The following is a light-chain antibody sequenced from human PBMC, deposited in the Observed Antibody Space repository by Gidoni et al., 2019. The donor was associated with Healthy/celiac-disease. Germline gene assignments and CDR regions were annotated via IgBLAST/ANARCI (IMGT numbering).Light chain of an antibody. CDR1: QSVSSSY. V-gene: IGKV3-20*01. CDR2: GAS. J-gene: IGKJ1*01. Sequence: EIVLTQSPGTLSLSPGERATLSCRASQSVSSSYLAWSQQKPGQAPRLLIYGASSRATGIPDRFSGSGSGTDFTLTISRLEPEDFAVYYCQQYGSSPVTFXXXTKVEIK. CDR3: QQYGSSPVT.